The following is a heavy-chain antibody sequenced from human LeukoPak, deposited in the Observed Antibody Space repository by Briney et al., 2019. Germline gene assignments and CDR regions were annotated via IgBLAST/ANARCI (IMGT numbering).Heavy chain of an antibody. D-gene: IGHD3-3*01. CDR1: GFTFSTYA. CDR2: ISYDGSNK. Sequence: PTGRSLRLSCAASGFTFSTYAIHWVRQAPGKGLEWVAVISYDGSNKYYVDSVRGRFTIARDNSKNTVYLQMNSMRAEDMAVYYCAREEWYYFDYWGQGTLVTVSS. CDR3: AREEWYYFDY. J-gene: IGHJ4*02. V-gene: IGHV3-30-3*01.